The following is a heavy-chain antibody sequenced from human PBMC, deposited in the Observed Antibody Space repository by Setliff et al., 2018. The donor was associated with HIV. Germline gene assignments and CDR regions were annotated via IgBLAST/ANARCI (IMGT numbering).Heavy chain of an antibody. Sequence: SETLSLTCTVSGGSISGSSYYWGWIRQSPEKGLEWIGSIFHAGSTYYNLSLKSRVTLSVDTSENQYSLKLTSLIAADTAVYYCARSLAYCSGGGCSSGNYYYMDVWGKGTTVTVSS. D-gene: IGHD2-15*01. CDR2: IFHAGST. CDR1: GGSISGSSYY. CDR3: ARSLAYCSGGGCSSGNYYYMDV. V-gene: IGHV4-39*01. J-gene: IGHJ6*03.